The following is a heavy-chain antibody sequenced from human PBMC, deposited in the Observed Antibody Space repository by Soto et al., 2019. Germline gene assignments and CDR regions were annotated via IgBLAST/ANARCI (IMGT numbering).Heavy chain of an antibody. V-gene: IGHV1-8*01. D-gene: IGHD2-15*01. Sequence: VSVKVSCKASGYTFTSYDINWVRQATGQGLEWMGWMNPNSGNTGYAQKFQGRVTMTRNTSISTAYMELSSLRSEDTAVYYCARLAPLGYCSGGSCFSYYFDYWGQGTLVTVSS. CDR3: ARLAPLGYCSGGSCFSYYFDY. CDR2: MNPNSGNT. CDR1: GYTFTSYD. J-gene: IGHJ4*02.